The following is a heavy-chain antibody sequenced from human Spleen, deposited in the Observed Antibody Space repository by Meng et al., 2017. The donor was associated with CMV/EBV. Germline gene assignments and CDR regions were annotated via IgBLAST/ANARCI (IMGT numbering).Heavy chain of an antibody. J-gene: IGHJ3*02. CDR2: ISYTGYI. CDR3: AGPDDMGSSPHDPFDI. V-gene: IGHV4-59*01. Sequence: SETLSLTCTVSGASIRTNYWSWSRRPPGKGLEYIGSISYTGYIEYNPSLKGRVTIPLDTSKNHFSLKLMSVTAADTAMYFCAGPDDMGSSPHDPFDIWGQGTMVTVSS. D-gene: IGHD1-1*01. CDR1: GASIRTNY.